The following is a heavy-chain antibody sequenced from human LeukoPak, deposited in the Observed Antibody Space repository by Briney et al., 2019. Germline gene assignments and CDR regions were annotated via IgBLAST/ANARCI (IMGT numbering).Heavy chain of an antibody. J-gene: IGHJ6*02. Sequence: KPSETLSLTCTVSGGSISSYYWSWIRQPPGKGLEWIGYIYYSGSTNYNPSLKSRVTISVDTSKNQFSLKLSSVTAADTAVYYCARDTYYYDSSGYRYYYGMDVWGQGTTVTVSS. CDR1: GGSISSYY. CDR3: ARDTYYYDSSGYRYYYGMDV. V-gene: IGHV4-59*01. CDR2: IYYSGST. D-gene: IGHD3-22*01.